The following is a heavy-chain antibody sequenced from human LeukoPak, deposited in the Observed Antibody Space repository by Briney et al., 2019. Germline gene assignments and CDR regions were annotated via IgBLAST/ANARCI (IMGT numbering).Heavy chain of an antibody. CDR1: TGSISNYY. V-gene: IGHV4-59*01. CDR2: IYYSGNT. CDR3: ARDDAAFDY. Sequence: PSETLSLTCSVSTGSISNYYWSWIRQPPGKGLEWIGYIYYSGNTNYNPSLKSRVTISVDTSKNQFSLKVNSVTAADTAVYYCARDDAAFDYWGQGTLVTVSS. D-gene: IGHD2-2*01. J-gene: IGHJ4*02.